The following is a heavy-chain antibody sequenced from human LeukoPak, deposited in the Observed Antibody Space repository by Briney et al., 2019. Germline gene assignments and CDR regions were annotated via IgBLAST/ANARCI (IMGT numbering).Heavy chain of an antibody. CDR3: ARGGIVVPALDY. Sequence: PSETLSLTCAVYGGSFSGYYWSWIRQPPGKGLEWIAEINHSGSTNYNPSLKSRVTISVDTSKNQFSLKLSSVTAADTAVYYCARGGIVVPALDYWGQGTLVTVSS. V-gene: IGHV4-34*01. D-gene: IGHD2-2*01. CDR2: INHSGST. J-gene: IGHJ4*02. CDR1: GGSFSGYY.